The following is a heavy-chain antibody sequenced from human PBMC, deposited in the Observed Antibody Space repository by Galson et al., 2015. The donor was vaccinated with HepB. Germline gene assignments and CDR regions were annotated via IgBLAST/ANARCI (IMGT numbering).Heavy chain of an antibody. D-gene: IGHD3-22*01. CDR3: ARTTHPITMIVVVPSALTG. CDR2: IIPIFGTA. Sequence: SVKVSCKASGGTFSSYAISWVRQAPGQGLEWMGGIIPIFGTANYAQKFQGRVTITADESTSTAYMELSSLRSEDTAVYYCARTTHPITMIVVVPSALTGWGQGTLVTVSS. J-gene: IGHJ4*02. V-gene: IGHV1-69*13. CDR1: GGTFSSYA.